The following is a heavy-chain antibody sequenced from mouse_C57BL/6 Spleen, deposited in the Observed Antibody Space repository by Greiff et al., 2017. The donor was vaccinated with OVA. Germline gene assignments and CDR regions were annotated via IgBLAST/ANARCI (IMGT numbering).Heavy chain of an antibody. V-gene: IGHV5-4*01. D-gene: IGHD2-5*01. J-gene: IGHJ3*01. Sequence: EVKLMESGGGLVKPGGSLKLSCAASGFTFSSYAMSWVRQTPEKRLEWVATISDGGSYTYYPDNVKGRFTISRDNAKNNLYLQMSHLKSEDTAMYYCARDVRNSNYFAYWGQGTLVTVSA. CDR2: ISDGGSYT. CDR3: ARDVRNSNYFAY. CDR1: GFTFSSYA.